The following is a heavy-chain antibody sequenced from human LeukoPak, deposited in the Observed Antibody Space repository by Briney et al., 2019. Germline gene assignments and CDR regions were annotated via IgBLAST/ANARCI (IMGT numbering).Heavy chain of an antibody. CDR2: IYYSGST. D-gene: IGHD1-26*01. CDR1: GGSFSGYY. CDR3: ARGPGANLDY. Sequence: SETLSLTCAVYGGSFSGYYWSWIRQPPGKELEWIGYIYYSGSTNYNPSLKSRVTISVDTSKNQFSLKLSSVTAADTAVYYCARGPGANLDYWGQGTLVTVSS. V-gene: IGHV4-59*12. J-gene: IGHJ4*02.